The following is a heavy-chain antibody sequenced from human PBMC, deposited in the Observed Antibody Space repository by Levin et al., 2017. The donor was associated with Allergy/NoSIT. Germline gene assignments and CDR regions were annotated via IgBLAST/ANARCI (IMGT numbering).Heavy chain of an antibody. Sequence: SETLSLTCAVSGGSISSGGYSWSWIRQPPGKGLEWIGYIYHSGSTYYNPSLKSRVTISVDRSKNQFSLKLSSVTAADTAVYYCARGSTVRDYYGSGSYYNNGWFDPWGQGTLVTVSS. CDR2: IYHSGST. D-gene: IGHD3-10*01. CDR3: ARGSTVRDYYGSGSYYNNGWFDP. V-gene: IGHV4-30-2*01. CDR1: GGSISSGGYS. J-gene: IGHJ5*02.